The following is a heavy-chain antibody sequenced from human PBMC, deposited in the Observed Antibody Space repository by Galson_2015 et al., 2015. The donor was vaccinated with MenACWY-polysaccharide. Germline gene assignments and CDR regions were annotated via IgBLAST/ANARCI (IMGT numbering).Heavy chain of an antibody. CDR2: IYGSGIT. V-gene: IGHV4-61*02. D-gene: IGHD4-17*01. J-gene: IGHJ2*01. CDR3: AREGLWHRDYVWYFDL. Sequence: TLSLTCSVSGGSITSGPYSWSWIRQIAGTGLEWIGRIYGSGITNHNASLKNRLTISIDTSKNQFSLKLSSVTAADTAVYYCAREGLWHRDYVWYFDLWGRGTLVTVSS. CDR1: GGSITSGPYS.